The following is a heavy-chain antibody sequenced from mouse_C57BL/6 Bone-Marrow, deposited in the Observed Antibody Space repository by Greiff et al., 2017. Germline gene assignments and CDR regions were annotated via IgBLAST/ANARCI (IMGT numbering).Heavy chain of an antibody. CDR3: ARQDGSSHYYAMDY. CDR1: GFTFSDYG. CDR2: ISNLAYSI. D-gene: IGHD1-1*01. J-gene: IGHJ4*01. V-gene: IGHV5-15*04. Sequence: EVKVEESGGGLVQPGGSLKLSCAASGFTFSDYGMAWVRQAPRKGPEWVAFISNLAYSIYYADTVTGRFTISRENAKNTLYLEMSSLRSEDTAMYYCARQDGSSHYYAMDYWGQGTSVTVSS.